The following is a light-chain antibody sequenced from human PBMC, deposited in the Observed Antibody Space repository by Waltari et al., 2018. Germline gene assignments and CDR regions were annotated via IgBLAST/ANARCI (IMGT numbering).Light chain of an antibody. J-gene: IGKJ4*01. Sequence: DIQMTQSPPSLSASVGDRVTIPCQASQDIRNYLNWYQQKAGKAPKLLIYDASKLETGVPSRFSGSGSGTDFTFTISSLQPEDIATYYCQQFDTPLSFGGGTKVEIK. CDR2: DAS. CDR1: QDIRNY. CDR3: QQFDTPLS. V-gene: IGKV1-33*01.